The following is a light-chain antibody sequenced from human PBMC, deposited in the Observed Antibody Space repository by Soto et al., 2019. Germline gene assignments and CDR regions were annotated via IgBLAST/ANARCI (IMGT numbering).Light chain of an antibody. CDR1: QSVTSS. V-gene: IGKV3-11*01. CDR2: DAS. J-gene: IGKJ4*01. Sequence: IVLTQSPSILSLSPGERATLSCRASQSVTSSLAWYQQRPGQAPRLLIYDASNRATGIPARFSGSGSGTEFTLTISSLEQADFAVYYCQQRRNWPPLTFGGGTKVEIK. CDR3: QQRRNWPPLT.